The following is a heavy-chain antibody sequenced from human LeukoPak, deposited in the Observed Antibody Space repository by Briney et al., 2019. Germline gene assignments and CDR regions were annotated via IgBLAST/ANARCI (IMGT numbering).Heavy chain of an antibody. CDR3: ARARLAARPRYFDY. J-gene: IGHJ4*02. CDR1: GFTFSSYS. CDR2: ISSSSSYI. Sequence: GGSLRLSCAASGFTFSSYSMNWVRQAPGKGLEWVSSISSSSSYIYHADSVKGRFTISRDNAKNSLYLQMNSLRAEDTAVYYCARARLAARPRYFDYWGQGTLVTVSS. D-gene: IGHD6-6*01. V-gene: IGHV3-21*01.